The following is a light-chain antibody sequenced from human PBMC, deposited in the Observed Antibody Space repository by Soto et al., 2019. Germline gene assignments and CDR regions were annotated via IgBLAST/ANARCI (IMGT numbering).Light chain of an antibody. J-gene: IGKJ1*01. Sequence: EIVMTQSPVTLSVSPGERATLSCRASQSVSSNLAWYQQKPGQAPRLLIYGASSRATGIPDRFSGSGSGTDFTLTISSLQAEDVAVYYCQQYYTTPWTFGQGTKVDIK. CDR2: GAS. CDR1: QSVSSN. CDR3: QQYYTTPWT. V-gene: IGKV3D-15*01.